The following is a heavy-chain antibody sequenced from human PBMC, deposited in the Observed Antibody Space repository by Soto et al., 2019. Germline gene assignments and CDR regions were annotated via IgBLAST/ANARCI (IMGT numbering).Heavy chain of an antibody. CDR1: GFTVSSNY. CDR3: ARGGGDNWNDFFHYYYYYFLDF. CDR2: IYSGGST. D-gene: IGHD1-1*01. Sequence: HPGGSLRLSCAASGFTVSSNYMSWVRQAPGKGLEWVSVIYSGGSTYYADSVKGRFTISRDNSKNTLYLQMNSLRAEDTAVYYCARGGGDNWNDFFHYYYYYFLDFWGKGSTVTGSS. J-gene: IGHJ6*03. V-gene: IGHV3-66*01.